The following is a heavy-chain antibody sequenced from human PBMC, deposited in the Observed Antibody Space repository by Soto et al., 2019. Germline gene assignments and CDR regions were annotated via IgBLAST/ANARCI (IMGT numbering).Heavy chain of an antibody. CDR1: GGSISSGGYY. CDR2: IYYSGST. Sequence: QVQLQESGPGLVKPSQTLSLTCTVSGGSISSGGYYWSWIRQHPGKGLEWIGYIYYSGSTYYNPSLKSRVXXSXDXXKNQFSLKLSSVTAADTAVYYCARERYYGSGSPTVWGQGTLVTVSS. J-gene: IGHJ4*02. CDR3: ARERYYGSGSPTV. D-gene: IGHD3-10*01. V-gene: IGHV4-31*03.